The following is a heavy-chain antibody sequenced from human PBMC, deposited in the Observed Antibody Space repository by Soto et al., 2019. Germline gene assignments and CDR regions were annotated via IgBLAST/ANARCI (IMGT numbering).Heavy chain of an antibody. CDR1: GYTFTSYG. J-gene: IGHJ6*02. CDR3: GRDIPPGYYYYGMDV. V-gene: IGHV1-18*04. CDR2: ISAYNGNT. Sequence: QVPLVQSGAEVKKPGASVKVSCKASGYTFTSYGISWVRQAPGQGLEWMGWISAYNGNTNYAQKLQGRVTMTTDTSTSTAYMELRSLRSDDTAVYYCGRDIPPGYYYYGMDVWGQGTTVTVSS. D-gene: IGHD2-2*02.